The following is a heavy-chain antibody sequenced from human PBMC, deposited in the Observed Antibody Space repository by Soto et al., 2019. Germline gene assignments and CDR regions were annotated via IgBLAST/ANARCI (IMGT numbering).Heavy chain of an antibody. J-gene: IGHJ4*02. V-gene: IGHV1-18*01. CDR2: ISAYNGNT. Sequence: QVQLVQSGAEVKKPGASVKVSCKASGYTFTSYGISWVRQAPGQGLEWMGWISAYNGNTNYAQKLQGRVTMTTDTCAGTAYMELRSLRSDDTAVYYCARDPPTIASAGREDYWGQGTLVTVSS. CDR1: GYTFTSYG. D-gene: IGHD6-13*01. CDR3: ARDPPTIASAGREDY.